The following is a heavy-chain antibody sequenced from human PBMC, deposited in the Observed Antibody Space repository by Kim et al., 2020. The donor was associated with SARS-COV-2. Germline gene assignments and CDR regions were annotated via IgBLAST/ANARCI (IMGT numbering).Heavy chain of an antibody. CDR3: ARALDYYDSSGYYVSWFDP. V-gene: IGHV1-18*01. Sequence: ASVKVSCKASGYTFTSYGISWVRQAPGQGREWMGWISAYNGNTNYAQKLQGRVTMTTDTSTSTAYMELRSLRSDDTAVYYCARALDYYDSSGYYVSWFDPWGQGTLVTVSS. CDR2: ISAYNGNT. J-gene: IGHJ5*02. CDR1: GYTFTSYG. D-gene: IGHD3-22*01.